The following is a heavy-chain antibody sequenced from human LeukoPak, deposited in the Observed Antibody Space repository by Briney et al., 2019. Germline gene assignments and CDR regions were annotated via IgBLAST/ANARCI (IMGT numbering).Heavy chain of an antibody. D-gene: IGHD6-19*01. CDR3: ARDLNLYSSGWTTGFDY. Sequence: GASVKVSCKASGYTFTGYYMHWVRQAPGQGLEWMGWINPIFGTANYAQKFQGRVTITADKSTSTAYMELSSLRSEDTAVYYCARDLNLYSSGWTTGFDYWGQGTLVTVSS. V-gene: IGHV1-69*06. J-gene: IGHJ4*02. CDR2: INPIFGTA. CDR1: GYTFTGYY.